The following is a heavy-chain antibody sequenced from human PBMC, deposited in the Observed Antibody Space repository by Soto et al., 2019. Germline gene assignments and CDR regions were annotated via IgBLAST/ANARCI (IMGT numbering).Heavy chain of an antibody. CDR3: TKTLYSGLSAFDI. Sequence: GGSLRLSCAGSQFAFDDYAIHWVRQAPGKGLEWVSGISRNSVNIAYADSVKGRFTISRDNAKNSLYLQMNSLRAEDTALYYCTKTLYSGLSAFDIWGQGTMVTVSS. CDR1: QFAFDDYA. V-gene: IGHV3-9*01. D-gene: IGHD6-19*01. CDR2: ISRNSVNI. J-gene: IGHJ3*02.